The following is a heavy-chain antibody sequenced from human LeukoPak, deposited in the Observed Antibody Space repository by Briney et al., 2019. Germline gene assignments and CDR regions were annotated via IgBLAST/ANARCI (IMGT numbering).Heavy chain of an antibody. J-gene: IGHJ4*02. CDR3: TTLTVASIDY. D-gene: IGHD6-19*01. CDR1: GFSVSVHE. Sequence: AGGSLRLSWAASGFSVSVHEIHWDSQAPGGWMEWIGDISGSDTSTYYAESVKGRFTIPRDNAKHSLYLQMNRLRVEDTGVYYCTTLTVASIDYWGQGTLVTVSS. CDR2: ISGSDTST. V-gene: IGHV3-48*03.